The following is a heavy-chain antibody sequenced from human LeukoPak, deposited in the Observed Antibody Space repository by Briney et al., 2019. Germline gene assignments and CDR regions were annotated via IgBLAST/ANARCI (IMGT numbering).Heavy chain of an antibody. Sequence: GASVKASCKASGGTFSSYAISWVRQAPGQGLEWMGGIIPIFGTANYAQKFQGRVTITADESTSTAYMELSSLRSEDTAVYYCARDRDEYYFDYWGQGTLVTVSS. J-gene: IGHJ4*02. V-gene: IGHV1-69*13. CDR3: ARDRDEYYFDY. CDR1: GGTFSSYA. CDR2: IIPIFGTA. D-gene: IGHD5-24*01.